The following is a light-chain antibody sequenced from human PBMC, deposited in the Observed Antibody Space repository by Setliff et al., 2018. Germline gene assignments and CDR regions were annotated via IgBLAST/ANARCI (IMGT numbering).Light chain of an antibody. J-gene: IGLJ2*01. V-gene: IGLV1-51*01. CDR3: AVWDDNLNGPV. CDR1: SSDIGSSY. Sequence: QSVLAQPPSVSAAPRQKVTISCSGSSSDIGSSYVSWYQQVPGTAPKLLIYDNNKRPSGIPDRFSGSKSGASASLAISGLQSGDEADYYCAVWDDNLNGPVFGGGTKVTVL. CDR2: DNN.